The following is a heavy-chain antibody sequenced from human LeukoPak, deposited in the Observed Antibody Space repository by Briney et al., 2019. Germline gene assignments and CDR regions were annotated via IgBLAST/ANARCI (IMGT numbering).Heavy chain of an antibody. V-gene: IGHV6-1*01. CDR1: GDSVSSNTAA. Sequence: SQTLSLTCAISGDSVSSNTAAWNWIRQSPSRGLEWLGRTYYRSKWYNDYAISVRSRITINSDTSKHQLSLQLNSVTPEDTAVYYCARIAVADSLVWGQGTLVIVSS. D-gene: IGHD6-19*01. CDR2: TYYRSKWYN. J-gene: IGHJ4*02. CDR3: ARIAVADSLV.